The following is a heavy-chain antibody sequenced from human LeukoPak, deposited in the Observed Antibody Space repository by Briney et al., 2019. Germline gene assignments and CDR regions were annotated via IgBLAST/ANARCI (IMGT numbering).Heavy chain of an antibody. CDR3: ARGGGPLFYGSSWYVGYFQH. J-gene: IGHJ1*01. CDR2: INHSGST. CDR1: GGSFSGYY. D-gene: IGHD6-13*01. Sequence: SETLSLTCAVYGGSFSGYYWSWIRQPPGKGLEWIGEINHSGSTNYNPSLKSRVTISVDTSKNQFSLKLSSVTAADTAVYYCARGGGPLFYGSSWYVGYFQHWGQGTLVTVSS. V-gene: IGHV4-34*01.